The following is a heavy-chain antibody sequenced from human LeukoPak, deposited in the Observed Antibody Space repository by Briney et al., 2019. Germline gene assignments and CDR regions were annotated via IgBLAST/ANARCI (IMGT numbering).Heavy chain of an antibody. CDR3: ARVGILTGSYYYMDV. CDR2: IYYSGST. J-gene: IGHJ6*03. V-gene: IGHV4-59*01. CDR1: GGSISSYY. D-gene: IGHD3-9*01. Sequence: PSETLSLTCTVSGGSISSYYWSWIRQPPGKGLEWIGYIYYSGSTNYNPSLKGRVTISVDTSKNQFSLKLSSVTAADTAVYYCARVGILTGSYYYMDVWGKGTTVTVSS.